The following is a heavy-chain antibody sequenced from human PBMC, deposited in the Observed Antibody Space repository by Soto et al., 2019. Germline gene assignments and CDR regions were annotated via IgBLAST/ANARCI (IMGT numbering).Heavy chain of an antibody. CDR2: IDEYGSTI. CDR1: GFTFSSYW. J-gene: IGHJ4*02. D-gene: IGHD3-10*01. CDR3: TRDIGGKGAY. Sequence: EVQLVESGGGLVQPGGSLRLSCAASGFTFSSYWMHWVRQVPGKGLLWVSRIDEYGSTINYADSVKGRFTISRDNARNTLYLEMNSLRAEDSALYYCTRDIGGKGAYWGPGTLVTVSS. V-gene: IGHV3-74*01.